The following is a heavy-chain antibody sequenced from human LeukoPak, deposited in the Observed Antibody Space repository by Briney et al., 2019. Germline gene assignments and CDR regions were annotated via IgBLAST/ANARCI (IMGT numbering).Heavy chain of an antibody. J-gene: IGHJ4*02. V-gene: IGHV3-74*01. CDR2: INTDGAST. CDR1: GFAFSSYW. D-gene: IGHD6-25*01. Sequence: GGSLRLSCAASGFAFSSYWMFWVRQAPGKGLVWVSQINTDGASTTYGDPAKGRFTTSRDNAKNTLYLQMNRLRVEDTAVYYCARGTAATAGVDYWGQGTLVTVSS. CDR3: ARGTAATAGVDY.